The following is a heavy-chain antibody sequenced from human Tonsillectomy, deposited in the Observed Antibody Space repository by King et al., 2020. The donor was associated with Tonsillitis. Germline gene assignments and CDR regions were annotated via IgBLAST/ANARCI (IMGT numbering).Heavy chain of an antibody. V-gene: IGHV3-23*04. Sequence: VQLVESGGGLVQPGGSLRLSCAASGFTFSSYAMSGVRQAPGKGLEWVSAVSGRGGSKFDEDSVKGRFTISRDHSKNTLHLQMNSLRAEDTAVYYCAKDVAVAGGVLYFDYWGQGTLVTVSS. CDR2: VSGRGGSK. D-gene: IGHD6-19*01. J-gene: IGHJ4*02. CDR1: GFTFSSYA. CDR3: AKDVAVAGGVLYFDY.